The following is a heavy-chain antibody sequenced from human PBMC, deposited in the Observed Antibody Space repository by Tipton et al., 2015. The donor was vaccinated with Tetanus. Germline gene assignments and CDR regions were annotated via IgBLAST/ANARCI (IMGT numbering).Heavy chain of an antibody. CDR1: GFALDKYA. CDR3: ARRSLTNYGLDV. J-gene: IGHJ6*02. CDR2: ISGLGRTT. D-gene: IGHD1-1*01. V-gene: IGHV3-23*01. Sequence: SLRLSCTASGFALDKYAMNWVRQAPGKGLEWVSGISGLGRTTDYADSVKGRFTVSRDNSKNTVFLQMNSLRAEDTAVYFCARRSLTNYGLDVWGQGTPVTVSS.